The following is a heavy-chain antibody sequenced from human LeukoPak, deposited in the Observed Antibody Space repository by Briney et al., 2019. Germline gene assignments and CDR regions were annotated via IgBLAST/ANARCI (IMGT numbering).Heavy chain of an antibody. CDR2: ISGSGGST. CDR3: AKTTTYGSGSYQLYYYYMDV. CDR1: GFTFSSYG. V-gene: IGHV3-23*01. J-gene: IGHJ6*03. D-gene: IGHD3-10*01. Sequence: GGSLRLSCAASGFTFSSYGMSWVRQAPGKGLEWVSAISGSGGSTYYADSVKGRFTISRDNSKNTLYLQMNSLRAEDTAVYYCAKTTTYGSGSYQLYYYYMDVWGKGTTVTISS.